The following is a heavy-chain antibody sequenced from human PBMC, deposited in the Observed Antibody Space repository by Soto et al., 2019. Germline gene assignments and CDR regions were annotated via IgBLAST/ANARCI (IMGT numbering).Heavy chain of an antibody. Sequence: QVQLVQSGAEVKKPGASVKVSCKASGYTFTSYGISWVRQAPGQGLEWMGWISAYNGNTNYAQKLQGRVTMTTDTSTSTAYIELRSLRSDDTAVYYCAREGMGATGAYYYYGMDVWGQGTTVTVSS. CDR1: GYTFTSYG. V-gene: IGHV1-18*01. J-gene: IGHJ6*02. D-gene: IGHD1-26*01. CDR3: AREGMGATGAYYYYGMDV. CDR2: ISAYNGNT.